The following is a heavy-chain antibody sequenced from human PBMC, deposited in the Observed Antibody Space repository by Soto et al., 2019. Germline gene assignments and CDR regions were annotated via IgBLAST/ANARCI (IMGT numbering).Heavy chain of an antibody. CDR2: IHYSGST. Sequence: QVQLQESGPGLVQPSETLSLTCTVSGGSITGYYWSWIRQPPGKGPEWIGNIHYSGSTNYNPSLKSRVTISVDMSKNKFSLRLRSVTAAETAVYYCARHSYYSSPLRFDPWGQGTLVTVSS. J-gene: IGHJ5*02. D-gene: IGHD4-4*01. V-gene: IGHV4-59*08. CDR1: GGSITGYY. CDR3: ARHSYYSSPLRFDP.